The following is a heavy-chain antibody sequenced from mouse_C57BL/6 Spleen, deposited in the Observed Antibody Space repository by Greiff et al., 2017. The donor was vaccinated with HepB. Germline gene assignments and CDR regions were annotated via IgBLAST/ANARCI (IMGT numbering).Heavy chain of an antibody. CDR3: AKRGIAIYDYGSSYAWFAY. J-gene: IGHJ3*01. Sequence: QVQLQQSGPELVKPGASVKLSCKASGYTFTSYDINWVKQRPGQGLEWIGWIYPRDGSTKYNEKFKGKATLTVDTSSSTAYMELHSLTSEDSAVYFCAKRGIAIYDYGSSYAWFAYWGQGTLVTVSA. D-gene: IGHD1-1*01. CDR1: GYTFTSYD. V-gene: IGHV1-85*01. CDR2: IYPRDGST.